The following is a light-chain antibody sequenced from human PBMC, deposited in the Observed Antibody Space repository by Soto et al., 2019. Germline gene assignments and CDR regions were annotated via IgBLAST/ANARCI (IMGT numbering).Light chain of an antibody. CDR2: GAS. CDR1: QSISSTY. J-gene: IGKJ1*01. CDR3: QQYGVSPWT. V-gene: IGKV3-20*01. Sequence: EVVLTQSAGTLSLSPGERATLSCRASQSISSTYLAWYQHKPAQAPTLLISGASNRATGIPDRFSGSGSGTDFTLTISRLEPDDFAVYFCQQYGVSPWTFGQGTKVDIK.